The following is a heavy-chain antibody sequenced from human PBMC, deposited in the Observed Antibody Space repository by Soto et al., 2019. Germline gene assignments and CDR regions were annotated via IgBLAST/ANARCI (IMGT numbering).Heavy chain of an antibody. CDR2: INHSGST. CDR1: GGSFSGYY. CDR3: ARAGIAAAGTIDY. V-gene: IGHV4-34*01. J-gene: IGHJ4*02. Sequence: QVQLQQWGAGLLKPSETLSLTCAVYGGSFSGYYWSWIRQPPGKGLEWIGEINHSGSTNYNPSLKSRFTISVDTSKNQFSLKLSSVTAADTAVYYCARAGIAAAGTIDYWGQGTLVTVSS. D-gene: IGHD6-13*01.